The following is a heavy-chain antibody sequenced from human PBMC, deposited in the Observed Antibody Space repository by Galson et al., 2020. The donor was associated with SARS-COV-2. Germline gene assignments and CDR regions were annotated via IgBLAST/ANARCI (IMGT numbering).Heavy chain of an antibody. D-gene: IGHD3-16*02. J-gene: IGHJ6*02. V-gene: IGHV3-23*01. CDR2: ISGSGGST. CDR1: GFTFSSYA. CDR3: AIDAFYDYVWGSYRYTGSGGMDV. Sequence: GGSLRLSCAASGFTFSSYAMSWVRQAPGKGLEWVSAISGSGGSTYYADSVKGRFTISRDNSKNTLYLQMNSLRAEDTAVYYCAIDAFYDYVWGSYRYTGSGGMDVWGQGTTVTVSS.